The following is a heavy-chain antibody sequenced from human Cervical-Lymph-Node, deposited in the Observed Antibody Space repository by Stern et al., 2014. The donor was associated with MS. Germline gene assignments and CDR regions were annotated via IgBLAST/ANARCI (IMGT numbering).Heavy chain of an antibody. J-gene: IGHJ4*02. CDR1: GFTFSHYS. CDR3: ARARVGDYARSPHLGS. CDR2: ISNNSTHT. V-gene: IGHV3-21*01. D-gene: IGHD4-17*01. Sequence: EVKLVESGGGLVKPGESLRLSCDASGFTFSHYSINWVRQAPGKGLEWISSISNNSTHTYYADSVEGRFTISRDSAKDSVSLHMVSLRAEDTAVYYCARARVGDYARSPHLGSWGQGTLVTVSS.